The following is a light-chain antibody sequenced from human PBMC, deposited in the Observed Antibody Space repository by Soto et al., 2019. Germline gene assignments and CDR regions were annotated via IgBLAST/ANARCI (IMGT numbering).Light chain of an antibody. CDR1: QTIIRW. CDR3: QHSHSWPWT. V-gene: IGKV1-5*03. CDR2: KAS. Sequence: DIQMTQSPSTLSASVGDNVTITCRASQTIIRWLAWFQQKPGKAPDLLIFKASNLQTGVPSRFSGSGFGTEFTLTITGLQPDDFATYYCQHSHSWPWTFGQGTRVETK. J-gene: IGKJ1*01.